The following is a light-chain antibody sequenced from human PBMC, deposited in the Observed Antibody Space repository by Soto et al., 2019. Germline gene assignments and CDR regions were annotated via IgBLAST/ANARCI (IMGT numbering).Light chain of an antibody. CDR3: QHYGSSPR. J-gene: IGKJ1*01. CDR1: QSATTSY. Sequence: EIVLTQSPGTLSLSPGERATLSCRASQSATTSYLAWYQQKPGQAPRLLSYGASSRATGIPDRFSGSGSGTDFTLTISRLEPEDVAVYYCQHYGSSPRFGQGTKVEIK. CDR2: GAS. V-gene: IGKV3-20*01.